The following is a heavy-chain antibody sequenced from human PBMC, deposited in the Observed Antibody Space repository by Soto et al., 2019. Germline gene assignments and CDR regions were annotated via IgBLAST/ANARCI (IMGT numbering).Heavy chain of an antibody. CDR2: IRRHTSVT. CDR3: GIVADGGYYTFER. CDR1: GLTLSTSS. J-gene: IGHJ1*01. V-gene: IGHV3-48*01. D-gene: IGHD3-22*01. Sequence: EVQLVESGGMLVQPGGSLRLSCAAFGLTLSTSSMNLVRQAPGRGVEWISYIRRHTSVTAYADSVKGRFTISRDSANNPLYLQLDSVRIEDTAVYYCGIVADGGYYTFERWGQGPLVTVSS.